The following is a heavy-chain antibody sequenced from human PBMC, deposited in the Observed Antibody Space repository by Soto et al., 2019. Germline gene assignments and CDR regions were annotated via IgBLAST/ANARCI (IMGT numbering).Heavy chain of an antibody. CDR3: ARLDYRKYPRAGQDLHF. CDR1: GGSISSVDYY. Sequence: QVQLQESGPGLVRPSETLSLTCTVSGGSISSVDYYWVWIRQPPGKGLEWIGNIYYTGSTYYKSSLTRRVTISVDTSKNQFFLEVSSVTAAATARYYCARLDYRKYPRAGQDLHFWGQGTLVTVSS. CDR2: IYYTGST. D-gene: IGHD4-4*01. J-gene: IGHJ4*02. V-gene: IGHV4-39*01.